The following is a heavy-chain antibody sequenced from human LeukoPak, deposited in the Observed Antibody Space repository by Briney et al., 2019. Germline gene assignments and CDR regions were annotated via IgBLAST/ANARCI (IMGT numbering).Heavy chain of an antibody. CDR1: GFSFCGFA. CDR3: AKSHSVAQRGYFDY. CDR2: ISDSGGST. V-gene: IGHV3-23*01. J-gene: IGHJ4*02. D-gene: IGHD2-15*01. Sequence: GGSLRLSCAASGFSFCGFAMTWVRQAPGKGLEWVATISDSGGSTYYADAVKGRFTISRDNSKDTLYAQMSSLRAEDAAVYYCAKSHSVAQRGYFDYWGQGTLVTVSS.